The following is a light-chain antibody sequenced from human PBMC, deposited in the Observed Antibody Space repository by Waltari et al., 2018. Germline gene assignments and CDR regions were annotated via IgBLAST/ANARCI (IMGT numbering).Light chain of an antibody. Sequence: DIQMTQSPSSVSASVGDRVTITCRASQGISRWLAWYQQKPGKAPKPLMYAASSLQSGVPSRFSGSGSGTDFTLTISSLQPEDFATYYCQQANSFPPFTFGPGTKVDIK. V-gene: IGKV1-12*01. CDR1: QGISRW. J-gene: IGKJ3*01. CDR2: AAS. CDR3: QQANSFPPFT.